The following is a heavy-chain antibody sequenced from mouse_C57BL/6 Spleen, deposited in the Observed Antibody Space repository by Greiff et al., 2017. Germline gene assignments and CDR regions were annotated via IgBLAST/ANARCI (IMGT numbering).Heavy chain of an antibody. CDR3: ARRPLLRYYFDY. CDR2: ISSGGSYT. CDR1: GFTFSSYG. D-gene: IGHD1-1*01. V-gene: IGHV5-6*01. J-gene: IGHJ2*01. Sequence: EVQLQESGGDLVKPGGSLKLSCAASGFTFSSYGMSWVRQTPDKRLEWVATISSGGSYTYYPDSVKGRFTISRDNAKNTLYLQMSSLKSEDTAMYYCARRPLLRYYFDYWGQGTTLTVSS.